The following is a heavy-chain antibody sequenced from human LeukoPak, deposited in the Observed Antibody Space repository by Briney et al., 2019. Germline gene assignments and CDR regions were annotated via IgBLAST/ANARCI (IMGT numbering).Heavy chain of an antibody. CDR1: GFTFSSYA. Sequence: PGGSLRLSCAASGFTFSSYAMSWVRQVPGKGLEWVSVISAAGDKTYYADSVKGRFTISRDNSKSTLYLQMNSLRAEDTAVYYCARGANYYDSSGYYVGFGMDVWGQGTTVTVSS. J-gene: IGHJ6*02. CDR2: ISAAGDKT. V-gene: IGHV3-23*01. CDR3: ARGANYYDSSGYYVGFGMDV. D-gene: IGHD3-22*01.